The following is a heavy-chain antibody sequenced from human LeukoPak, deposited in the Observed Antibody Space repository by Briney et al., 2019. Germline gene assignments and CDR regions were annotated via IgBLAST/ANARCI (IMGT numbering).Heavy chain of an antibody. D-gene: IGHD6-6*01. V-gene: IGHV3-7*01. J-gene: IGHJ3*02. CDR1: GFTFGSYW. CDR2: IKQDGGEI. Sequence: GGSLRLSCAASGFTFGSYWMSWVRQAPGKGPEWVANIKQDGGEIYYVDSVKGRFTISRDNRKNSLYLQMNSLRAEDTAVYYCARIRGGARPHDGFDIWGQGTMVTVSS. CDR3: ARIRGGARPHDGFDI.